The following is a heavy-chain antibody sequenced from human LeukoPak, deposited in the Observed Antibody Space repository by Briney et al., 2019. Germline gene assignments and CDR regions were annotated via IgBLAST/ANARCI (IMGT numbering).Heavy chain of an antibody. CDR1: GGSISSGSYY. CDR2: IYTSGST. D-gene: IGHD3-9*01. V-gene: IGHV4-61*02. Sequence: SETLSLTCTVSGGSISSGSYYWSWLRQPAGKGLEWIGRIYTSGSTNYNPSLKSRVTISVDTSKNQFSLKLSSVTAADTAVYYCARDYDILTGYYSSYYMDVWGKGTTVTVSS. J-gene: IGHJ6*03. CDR3: ARDYDILTGYYSSYYMDV.